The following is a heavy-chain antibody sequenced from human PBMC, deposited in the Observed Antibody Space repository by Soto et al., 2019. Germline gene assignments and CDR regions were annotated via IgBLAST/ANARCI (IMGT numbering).Heavy chain of an antibody. CDR1: GFTVSSNY. Sequence: GGSLRLSCAASGFTVSSNYMSWVRQAPGKGLEWVSVIYSGGSTYYADSVKGRFTISRDNSKNTLYLQMNSLRAEDTAVYYCASLGYCSGGSCYSGIDYWGQGTLVTVSS. CDR2: IYSGGST. CDR3: ASLGYCSGGSCYSGIDY. D-gene: IGHD2-15*01. J-gene: IGHJ4*02. V-gene: IGHV3-66*01.